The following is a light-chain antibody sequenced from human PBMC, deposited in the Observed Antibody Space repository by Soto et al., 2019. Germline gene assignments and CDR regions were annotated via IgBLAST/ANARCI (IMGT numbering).Light chain of an antibody. CDR3: CSYAGSSTWV. V-gene: IGLV2-23*01. Sequence: QSALTQPASVSGSPGQSITISCTGTSSDVGSYNFVSWYQQHPGKAPKVMIYEGSKRPSGVSNRFSGSKSGNTASLTISGXXAEDXADYYCCSYAGSSTWVFGTGTKVTV. J-gene: IGLJ1*01. CDR2: EGS. CDR1: SSDVGSYNF.